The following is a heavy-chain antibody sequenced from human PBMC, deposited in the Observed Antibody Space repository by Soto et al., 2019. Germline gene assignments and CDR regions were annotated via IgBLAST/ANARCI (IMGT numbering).Heavy chain of an antibody. CDR3: ASSYCGGDCSVLYYYYGMDV. CDR1: GYTFSSYG. Sequence: QVQLVQSGAEVKKPGASVKVSCKASGYTFSSYGISWVRQAPGQGLEWMGWISAYNGNTNYAQKRQGRVTKTKDTSPSTAYLELRRLRSDDTAVYYCASSYCGGDCSVLYYYYGMDVWGQGTTVTVSS. D-gene: IGHD2-21*02. CDR2: ISAYNGNT. J-gene: IGHJ6*02. V-gene: IGHV1-18*01.